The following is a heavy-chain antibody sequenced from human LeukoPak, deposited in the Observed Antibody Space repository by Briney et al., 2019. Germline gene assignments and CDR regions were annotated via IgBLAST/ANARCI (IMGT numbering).Heavy chain of an antibody. CDR3: ARVGGLEWRYSDAFDI. D-gene: IGHD3-3*01. CDR2: IYHSGST. J-gene: IGHJ3*02. CDR1: GGSISSSNW. Sequence: SETLSLTCAVSGGSISSSNWWSWVRQPPGKGLEWIGEIYHSGSTNYNPSLKSRVTISVDKSKNQFSLKLSSVTAADTAVYYCARVGGLEWRYSDAFDIWGQGTMVTVSS. V-gene: IGHV4-4*02.